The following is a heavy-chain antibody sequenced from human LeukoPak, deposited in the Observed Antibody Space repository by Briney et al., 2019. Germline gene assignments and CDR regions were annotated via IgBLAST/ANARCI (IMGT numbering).Heavy chain of an antibody. J-gene: IGHJ6*03. V-gene: IGHV4-39*01. CDR2: IYYSGTT. Sequence: SETLSLTCSVSGGSISSSGYYWNRTRQPPGRGREWVGSIYYSGTTYYNSSLKSRVTISEDTSKNRFSLMLTSVTAADTAVYYCARQVSDYFYFYIDVWGEGTTVIVSS. CDR1: GGSISSSGYY. CDR3: ARQVSDYFYFYIDV.